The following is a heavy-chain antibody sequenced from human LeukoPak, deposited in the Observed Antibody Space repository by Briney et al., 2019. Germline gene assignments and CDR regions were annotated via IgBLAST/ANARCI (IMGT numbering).Heavy chain of an antibody. D-gene: IGHD2-8*02. V-gene: IGHV3-30*02. J-gene: IGHJ4*02. CDR2: IANPGSNK. CDR1: GFAFSSYA. Sequence: PGGSLRLSCAASGFAFSSYAMHWVRQGPGKGREGVAYIANPGSNKYYADSVKGRFTISRDNSKRTLYLQMNNLRADDTAVYYCAKDGSWSCTDWGQGALVTVSS. CDR3: AKDGSWSCTD.